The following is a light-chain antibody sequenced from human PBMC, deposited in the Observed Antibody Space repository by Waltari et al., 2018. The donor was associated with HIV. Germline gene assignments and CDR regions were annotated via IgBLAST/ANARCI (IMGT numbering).Light chain of an antibody. CDR3: QVWDRSTDVV. V-gene: IGLV3-9*01. J-gene: IGLJ2*01. CDR2: RDT. Sequence: SYELAQPLSVSVALGQTAKITCGAHNIGRSNVPWYKQEPGQSPVLVMYRDTNRPAGIPQRFSGSNSGNTATLTISGAQAGDEADYYCQVWDRSTDVVFGGGTKLTVL. CDR1: NIGRSN.